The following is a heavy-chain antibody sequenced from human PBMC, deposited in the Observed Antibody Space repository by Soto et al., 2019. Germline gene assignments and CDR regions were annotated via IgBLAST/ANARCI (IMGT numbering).Heavy chain of an antibody. V-gene: IGHV4-59*01. Sequence: SETLSLTCTVSGASINNYYWSWIRQPPGKGLEWIGYIYYSGSTNYNPSIKSRVSISVDTSKNKLSLRMSSVTAADTALYYCAVIGNIANWFDPWGQGTLVTVSS. CDR2: IYYSGST. CDR3: AVIGNIANWFDP. CDR1: GASINNYY. J-gene: IGHJ5*02. D-gene: IGHD6-13*01.